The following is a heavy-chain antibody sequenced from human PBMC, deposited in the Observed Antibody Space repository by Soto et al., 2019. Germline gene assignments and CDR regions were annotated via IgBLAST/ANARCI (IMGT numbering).Heavy chain of an antibody. CDR3: ARLEGLASISYYFDF. CDR1: DDSINSDKYY. CDR2: IYYRGNA. Sequence: QLQLQESGPGLVKPSETLSLTCSVSDDSINSDKYYWGWIRQPPGKGLEWIGMIYYRGNAYYNPSIQIRVTISLVKSRSQCSLKLNSVTAADSAVYFCARLEGLASISYYFDFWGPGALVTVSS. V-gene: IGHV4-39*01. J-gene: IGHJ4*02. D-gene: IGHD3-9*01.